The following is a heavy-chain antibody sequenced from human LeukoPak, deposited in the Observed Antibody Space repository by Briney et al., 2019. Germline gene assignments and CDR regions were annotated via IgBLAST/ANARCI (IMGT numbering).Heavy chain of an antibody. Sequence: PGXGXXGXSXISGSGGSTYYADSVKGRFTISRDNSKNTLYLQMNSLRAEDTAVYYCSSLYYYDSSGYTIFDYWGQGTLVTVSS. D-gene: IGHD3-22*01. V-gene: IGHV3-23*01. CDR3: SSLYYYDSSGYTIFDY. CDR2: ISGSGGST. J-gene: IGHJ4*02.